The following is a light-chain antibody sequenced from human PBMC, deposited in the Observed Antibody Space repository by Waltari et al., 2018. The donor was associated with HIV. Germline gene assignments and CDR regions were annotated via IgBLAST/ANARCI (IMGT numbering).Light chain of an antibody. CDR3: ATWDNGLNGRHV. CDR1: SSNIGANI. CDR2: ATN. J-gene: IGLJ1*01. Sequence: QSVLTQPPSASGTPGQRVPISCSGGSSNIGANIVNWYQLLPGRAPRLLIYATNQRPSGVPDRFSGSKSGTSASLAISGLQSEDEGDYYCATWDNGLNGRHVFGTGTQVTV. V-gene: IGLV1-44*01.